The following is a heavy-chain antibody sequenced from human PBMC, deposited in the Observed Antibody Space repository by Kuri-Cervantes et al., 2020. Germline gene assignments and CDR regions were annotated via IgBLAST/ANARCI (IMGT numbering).Heavy chain of an antibody. J-gene: IGHJ5*02. Sequence: ASVKVSCKASGYTFTSYYMRWVRQAPGQGLEWMGIINPSGGSTSYAQKFQGRVTMTRDTSTSTVYMELSSLRSEDTAVYYCARARITGWSDPWGQGTLVTVSS. V-gene: IGHV1-46*01. CDR2: INPSGGST. CDR1: GYTFTSYY. D-gene: IGHD3-10*01. CDR3: ARARITGWSDP.